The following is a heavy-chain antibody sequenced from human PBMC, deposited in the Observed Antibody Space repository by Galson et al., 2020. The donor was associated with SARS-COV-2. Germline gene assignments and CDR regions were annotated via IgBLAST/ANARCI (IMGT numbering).Heavy chain of an antibody. V-gene: IGHV3-7*03. CDR3: AREGGATELDY. J-gene: IGHJ4*02. Sequence: GESLKISCAASGFTFSSYWMSWVRQAPGKGLEWVANIKQDGSEKYYVDSVKGRFTISRDNAKNSLYLQMNSLRAEDTPVYYCAREGGATELDYWGQGTLVTVSS. D-gene: IGHD1-26*01. CDR1: GFTFSSYW. CDR2: IKQDGSEK.